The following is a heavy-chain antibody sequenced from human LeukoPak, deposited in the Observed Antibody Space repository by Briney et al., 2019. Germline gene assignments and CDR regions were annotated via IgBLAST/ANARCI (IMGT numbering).Heavy chain of an antibody. J-gene: IGHJ4*02. D-gene: IGHD2-15*01. CDR3: AREYCYSGRCEAPFEY. V-gene: IGHV3-7*03. Sequence: PGGSLRLSCAASGFTFSSYWMNWARQAPGKGLEWVASINHNGNVNYYVDSVKGRFTISRDNAKNSLYLQMNSLRAEDTAFYYCAREYCYSGRCEAPFEYWGQGTLATVSS. CDR2: INHNGNVN. CDR1: GFTFSSYW.